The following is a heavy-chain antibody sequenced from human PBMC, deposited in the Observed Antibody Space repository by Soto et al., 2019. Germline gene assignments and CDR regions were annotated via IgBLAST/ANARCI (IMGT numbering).Heavy chain of an antibody. V-gene: IGHV3-53*01. CDR2: IYSGGST. CDR3: ARDNNYGDPRSDAFDI. CDR1: GFTVSSEY. J-gene: IGHJ3*02. D-gene: IGHD4-17*01. Sequence: GGSLRLSCAASGFTVSSEYMSWVRQAPGKGLEWVSVIYSGGSTYYADSVKGRFTISRDNSKNTLYLQMNSLRAEDTAVYYCARDNNYGDPRSDAFDIWGQGTMVTVSS.